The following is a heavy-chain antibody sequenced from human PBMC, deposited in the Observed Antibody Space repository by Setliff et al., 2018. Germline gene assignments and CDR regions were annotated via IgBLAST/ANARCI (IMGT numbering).Heavy chain of an antibody. D-gene: IGHD1-26*01. CDR1: GDSISSSNW. Sequence: SETLSLTCAVSGDSISSSNWWNWVRQPPGKGLEWIGEIYHSGSTKYNPSLKSRVTISVDKSKNQFSLKLSSVTAADTAVYYCARSSYSGSYLNVWGQVTTVTVSS. V-gene: IGHV4-4*02. CDR2: IYHSGST. CDR3: ARSSYSGSYLNV. J-gene: IGHJ6*02.